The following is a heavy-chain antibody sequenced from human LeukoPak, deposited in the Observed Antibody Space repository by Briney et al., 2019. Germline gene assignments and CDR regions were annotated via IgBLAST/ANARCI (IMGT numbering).Heavy chain of an antibody. CDR1: GYTFTSYD. CDR3: ARGRLAAVHYYYYYYYMDV. J-gene: IGHJ6*03. V-gene: IGHV1-8*03. CDR2: MNPNSGNT. Sequence: EASVKVSCKASGYTFTSYDINWVRQATGQGLEWMEWMNPNSGNTGYAQKFQGRLTITRNASISTAYMELSSLRSEDTAVYYCARGRLAAVHYYYYYYYMDVWGKGTTVTVSS. D-gene: IGHD1-1*01.